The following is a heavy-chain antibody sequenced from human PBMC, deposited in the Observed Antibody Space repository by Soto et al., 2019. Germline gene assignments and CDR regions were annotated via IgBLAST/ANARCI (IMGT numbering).Heavy chain of an antibody. CDR2: ISTSGDT. V-gene: IGHV3-21*01. D-gene: IGHD4-4*01. CDR1: GFAFSSYS. J-gene: IGHJ4*02. Sequence: GGSLRLSCAVSGFAFSSYSVNWVRQAPGKGLEWVSSISTSGDTYYADSVKGRLAISRDNAKNSLYLQMTSLRVEDTAVYYCARGADYSNSNFDYWGPGTLVTVSS. CDR3: ARGADYSNSNFDY.